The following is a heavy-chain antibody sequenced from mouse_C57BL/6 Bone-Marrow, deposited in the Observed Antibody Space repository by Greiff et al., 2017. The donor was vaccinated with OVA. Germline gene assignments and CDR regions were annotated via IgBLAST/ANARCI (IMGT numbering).Heavy chain of an antibody. CDR2: IYPGSGNT. Sequence: VQLQESGAELVRPGASVKLSCKASGYTFTDYYINWVKQRPGQGLEWIARIYPGSGNTYYNEKFKGKATLTAEKSSSTAYMQLSSLTSEDSAVYFCARSIYDGYYVGAMDYWGQGTSVTVSS. CDR3: ARSIYDGYYVGAMDY. D-gene: IGHD2-3*01. J-gene: IGHJ4*01. V-gene: IGHV1-76*01. CDR1: GYTFTDYY.